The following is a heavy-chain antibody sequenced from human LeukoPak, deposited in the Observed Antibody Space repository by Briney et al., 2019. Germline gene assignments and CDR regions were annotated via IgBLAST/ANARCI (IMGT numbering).Heavy chain of an antibody. CDR2: IYSGGST. CDR3: ATGGYCSSTSCSIQFDY. V-gene: IGHV3-66*01. J-gene: IGHJ4*02. D-gene: IGHD2-2*01. CDR1: GFTVSSNY. Sequence: GGSLRLSSAASGFTVSSNYMSWVRQAPGKGLEWVSVIYSGGSTYYADSVKGRFTISRDNSKNTLYLQMNSLRAEDTAVYYRATGGYCSSTSCSIQFDYWGQGALVTVSS.